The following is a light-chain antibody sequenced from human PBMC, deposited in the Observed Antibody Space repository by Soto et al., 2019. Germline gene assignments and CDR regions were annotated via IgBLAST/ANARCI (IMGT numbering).Light chain of an antibody. V-gene: IGLV2-14*01. CDR2: DVT. CDR1: SSDIGGYNY. CDR3: SSYTSSTTLSI. Sequence: QPASVSGSPGQSITISCTGTSSDIGGYNYVSWYQQHPGNAPKLIIYDVTNRPSGVSNRFSGSKSGDTASLTISGLLAEDEADYYCSSYTSSTTLSIFGGGTQLTVL. J-gene: IGLJ2*01.